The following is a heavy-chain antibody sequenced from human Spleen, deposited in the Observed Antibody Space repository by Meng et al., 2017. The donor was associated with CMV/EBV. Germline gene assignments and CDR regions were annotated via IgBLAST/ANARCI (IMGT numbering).Heavy chain of an antibody. Sequence: AQLQEWGVGLLKPLETPSPSCAVYGRASGCTFWSWVSNRPGKGLGWIGEINHRRSTNYNQSLKSRVSISVDTSKNQFSLKLSSVTAADTAVYYCAVGPHGYSRRTFDYWGQGTLVTVSS. CDR3: AVGPHGYSRRTFDY. CDR1: GRASGCTF. V-gene: IGHV4-34*01. CDR2: INHRRST. J-gene: IGHJ4*02. D-gene: IGHD1-14*01.